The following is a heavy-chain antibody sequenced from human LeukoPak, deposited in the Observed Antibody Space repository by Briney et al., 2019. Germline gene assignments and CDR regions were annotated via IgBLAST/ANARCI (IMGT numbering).Heavy chain of an antibody. D-gene: IGHD4-17*01. CDR1: GFTFSSYD. Sequence: GGSLRLSCAASGFTFSSYDMNWVRQAPGKGLEGVSYISTMSSTKYYADSVKGRFTISRDNAKNSLYLQMNSLRDEDTAVYYCARGKIGYYYGDYDGYWGQGTLVTVSS. J-gene: IGHJ4*02. V-gene: IGHV3-48*02. CDR2: ISTMSSTK. CDR3: ARGKIGYYYGDYDGY.